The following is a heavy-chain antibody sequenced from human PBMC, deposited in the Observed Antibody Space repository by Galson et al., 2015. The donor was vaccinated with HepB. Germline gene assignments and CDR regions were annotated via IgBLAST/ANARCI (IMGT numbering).Heavy chain of an antibody. D-gene: IGHD6-13*01. Sequence: SVKVSCKASGGTFSSYAISWVRQAPGQGLEWMGRIIPILGIANYAQKFQGRVTITADKSTSTAYMELSSLRSEDTAVYYCARGAIAAAGTSGDDAFDIWGQGTMVPVSS. CDR3: ARGAIAAAGTSGDDAFDI. CDR2: IIPILGIA. CDR1: GGTFSSYA. V-gene: IGHV1-69*04. J-gene: IGHJ3*02.